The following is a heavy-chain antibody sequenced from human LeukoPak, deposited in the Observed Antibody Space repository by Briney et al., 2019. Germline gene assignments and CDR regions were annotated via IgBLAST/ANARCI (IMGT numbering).Heavy chain of an antibody. J-gene: IGHJ4*02. CDR2: IYHSGST. Sequence: SQTLSLTCTVSGGSISSGGYYWSWIRQPPGKGLEWIGYIYHSGSTYYNPSLKSRVTISVDRSKNQFSLKLRSVTAADTAVYYCARATYGLYYFDYWGQGTLVTVSS. D-gene: IGHD3-10*01. CDR3: ARATYGLYYFDY. CDR1: GGSISSGGYY. V-gene: IGHV4-30-2*01.